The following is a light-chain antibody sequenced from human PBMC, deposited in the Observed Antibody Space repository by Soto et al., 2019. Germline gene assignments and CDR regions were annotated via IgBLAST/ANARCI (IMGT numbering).Light chain of an antibody. Sequence: EIVLTQSPGTLSLSPGERATLSCRASQSVSISFLAWYQQKPGQAPRLLIYGASSRATGIPDRFSGSGSGTDFTLTISRLEPEDFAVYYCQQYDNSPLTFGGGTKVEIK. CDR1: QSVSISF. V-gene: IGKV3-20*01. CDR3: QQYDNSPLT. CDR2: GAS. J-gene: IGKJ4*01.